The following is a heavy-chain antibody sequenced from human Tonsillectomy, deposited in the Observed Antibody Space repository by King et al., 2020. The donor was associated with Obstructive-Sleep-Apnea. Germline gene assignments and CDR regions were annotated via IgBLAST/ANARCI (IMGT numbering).Heavy chain of an antibody. CDR3: ASQYSGSYYADY. CDR1: GFTFSSYS. CDR2: ISSSSNTI. Sequence: VQLVESGGGLVQPGGSLRLSCAASGFTFSSYSMNWVRQAPGKGLEGVSYISSSSNTIYYADSVKGRFTISRDNAKNSLYLQMNSLRAEDTAVYYCASQYSGSYYADYWGQGTLVTVSS. J-gene: IGHJ4*02. D-gene: IGHD1-26*01. V-gene: IGHV3-48*04.